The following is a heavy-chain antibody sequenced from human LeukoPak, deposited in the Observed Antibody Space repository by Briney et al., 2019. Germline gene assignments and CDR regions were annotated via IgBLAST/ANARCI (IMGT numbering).Heavy chain of an antibody. D-gene: IGHD6-13*01. CDR3: AKDLSSSWSATFDY. J-gene: IGHJ4*02. Sequence: SLRLSCAASGFTFDDYAMHWARQAPGKGLEWVSGISWNSGSIGYADSVKGRFTISRDNAKNSLYLQMNSLRAEDTALYYCAKDLSSSWSATFDYWGQGTLVTVSS. CDR1: GFTFDDYA. V-gene: IGHV3-9*01. CDR2: ISWNSGSI.